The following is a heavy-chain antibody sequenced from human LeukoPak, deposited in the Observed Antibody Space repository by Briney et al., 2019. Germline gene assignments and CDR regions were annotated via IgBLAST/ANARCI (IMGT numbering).Heavy chain of an antibody. D-gene: IGHD3-22*01. J-gene: IGHJ4*02. CDR1: GGSISSGGYY. CDR3: AREVRWLLLDY. CDR2: IYYSGST. Sequence: PSETLSLTCTVSGGSISSGGYYWSWIRQHPGKGLEWIGYIYYSGSTHYNPSLKSRVTISVDTSKNQFSLKLSSVTAADTAVYYCAREVRWLLLDYWGQGTLVTVSS. V-gene: IGHV4-31*03.